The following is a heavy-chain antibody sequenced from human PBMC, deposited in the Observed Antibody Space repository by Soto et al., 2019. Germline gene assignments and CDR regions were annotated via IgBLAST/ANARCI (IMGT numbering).Heavy chain of an antibody. CDR2: IIRIFGTA. D-gene: IGHD2-15*01. CDR1: GGTFSSYA. J-gene: IGHJ6*01. Sequence: QVQLVQSGAEVKKPGSSVKVSCKASGGTFSSYAISWVRQAPGQGLEWMRGIIRIFGTADYAQKFQGRVTITAAESTSTAYMELSSLRSEDTAVYYCASSGYCSGGSCSYPHYYYYGMDVW. V-gene: IGHV1-69*12. CDR3: ASSGYCSGGSCSYPHYYYYGMDV.